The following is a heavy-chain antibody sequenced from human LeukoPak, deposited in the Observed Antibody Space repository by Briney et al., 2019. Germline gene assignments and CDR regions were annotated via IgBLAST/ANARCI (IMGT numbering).Heavy chain of an antibody. CDR3: ARRSVAGSLDY. CDR1: GFTFGTYW. D-gene: IGHD6-19*01. J-gene: IGHJ4*02. CDR2: TKEDGGEK. Sequence: PGGSLILSCAASGFTFGTYWMSWVRQAPGKGLEWVANTKEDGGEKYYVDSVKGRFTISRDNAENSLYLQMNSLRAEDTAVYYCARRSVAGSLDYWGQGTLVTVSS. V-gene: IGHV3-7*01.